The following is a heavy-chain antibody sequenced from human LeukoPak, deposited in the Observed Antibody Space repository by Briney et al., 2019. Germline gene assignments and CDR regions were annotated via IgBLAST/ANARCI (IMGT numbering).Heavy chain of an antibody. CDR1: GGSFSGYY. D-gene: IGHD2-21*02. CDR2: INHSGST. Sequence: PSDTLSLTCAVYGGSFSGYYWSWIRQPPGRGLEWIGEINHSGSTNHNPSLKSRVNISVDMYKNQFSRKLSSGTSADTAVYCCAIRLAYFGGDCYWENWFDPWGQGTLVTVSS. J-gene: IGHJ5*02. V-gene: IGHV4-34*01. CDR3: AIRLAYFGGDCYWENWFDP.